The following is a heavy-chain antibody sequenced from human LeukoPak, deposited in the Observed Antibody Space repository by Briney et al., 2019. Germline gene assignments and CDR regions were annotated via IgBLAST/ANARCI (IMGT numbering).Heavy chain of an antibody. CDR1: GFTFSSYA. Sequence: QPGGSLRLSCAASGFTFSSYAMHWVRQAPGKGLEWVAVISYDGSNKYYADSVKGRFTISRDNSKNTLYLQMNSLRAEDTAVYYCARDPPQMATITRTFDYWGQGTLVTVSS. CDR3: ARDPPQMATITRTFDY. CDR2: ISYDGSNK. V-gene: IGHV3-30*04. J-gene: IGHJ4*02. D-gene: IGHD5-24*01.